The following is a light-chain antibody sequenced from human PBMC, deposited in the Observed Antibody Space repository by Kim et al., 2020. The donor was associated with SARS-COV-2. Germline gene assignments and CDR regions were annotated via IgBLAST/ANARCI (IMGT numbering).Light chain of an antibody. CDR2: DAF. CDR3: QQRSNWPLT. J-gene: IGKJ4*01. V-gene: IGKV3-11*01. Sequence: SLSPGERAALSCRASQSVGRSLAWYQQKPGQAPRLLIYDAFNRATGIPARFSGSGSGTDFTLTISSLEPEDFAVYYCQQRSNWPLTFGGGTKVEI. CDR1: QSVGRS.